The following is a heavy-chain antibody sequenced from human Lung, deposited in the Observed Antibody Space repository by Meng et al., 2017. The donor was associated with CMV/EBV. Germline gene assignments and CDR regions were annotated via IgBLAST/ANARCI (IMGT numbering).Heavy chain of an antibody. D-gene: IGHD3-3*01. J-gene: IGHJ4*02. CDR3: ARVAYDFWSGFTYYCDY. V-gene: IGHV3-53*01. CDR2: IYSGGST. CDR1: GFTVSSNY. Sequence: GESXKISCAASGFTVSSNYMSWVRQAPGKGLEWVSVIYSGGSTYYADSVKGRFTISRDNSKNTLYLQMNSLRAEDTAVYYCARVAYDFWSGFTYYCDYGGQGTXVTVSS.